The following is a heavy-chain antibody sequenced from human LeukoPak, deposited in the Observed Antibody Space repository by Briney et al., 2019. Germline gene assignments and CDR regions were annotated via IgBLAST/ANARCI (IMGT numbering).Heavy chain of an antibody. V-gene: IGHV4-4*02. Sequence: SETLSLTCAVSGGSISSNNWRGWVRQPPGQGLEWIGEIYHSGSPNYNPSLKSRVTISVDKSRNHFSLNLSSVTAADTAVYYCARVNINNWHSCDYWGQGTLVTVSS. CDR2: IYHSGSP. CDR1: GGSISSNNW. J-gene: IGHJ4*02. D-gene: IGHD1-1*01. CDR3: ARVNINNWHSCDY.